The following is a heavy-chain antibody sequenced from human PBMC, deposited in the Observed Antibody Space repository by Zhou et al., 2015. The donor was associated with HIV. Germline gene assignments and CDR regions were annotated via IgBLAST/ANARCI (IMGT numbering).Heavy chain of an antibody. V-gene: IGHV1-69*17. CDR2: ITPMFDIK. D-gene: IGHD1-14*01. J-gene: IGHJ3*02. Sequence: LMQSGTEVTKPGSSVKVSCKASGGTFSGSDISWVRQAPGQGLEWMGGITPMFDIKNYAQKFRARLTITVDQYTNTAYMELSSLTSEDAAIYFCARSSVNHDHAFDIWGQGTKVIVSS. CDR1: GGTFSGSD. CDR3: ARSSVNHDHAFDI.